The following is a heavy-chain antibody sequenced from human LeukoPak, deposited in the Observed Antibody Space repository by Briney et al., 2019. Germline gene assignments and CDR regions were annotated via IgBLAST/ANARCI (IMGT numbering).Heavy chain of an antibody. Sequence: GGSLTLSCAASGFTFSSYWMSWVRQAPGKGLEWVANIKQDGSEKYYVDSVKGRFTISRDNANNSLYLQMNSLRAEGTGVYHRARVLWFGELQYFDYWGQGTLVTVSS. D-gene: IGHD3-10*01. J-gene: IGHJ4*02. CDR1: GFTFSSYW. CDR3: ARVLWFGELQYFDY. CDR2: IKQDGSEK. V-gene: IGHV3-7*01.